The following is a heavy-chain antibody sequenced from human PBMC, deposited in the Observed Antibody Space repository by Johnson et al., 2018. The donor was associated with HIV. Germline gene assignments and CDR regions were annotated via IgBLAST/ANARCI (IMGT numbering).Heavy chain of an antibody. Sequence: QMQLVESGGGLVKPGGSLRLSCAASGFTFSDYYMNWIRQAPGKGLEWISYISGSSSTIYYADSVKGRFTISRDNAKNSLYLQMNSLRAEDTAVYYCARVLGTSDAFDIWGQGTMVTVSS. V-gene: IGHV3-11*04. J-gene: IGHJ3*02. CDR2: ISGSSSTI. CDR1: GFTFSDYY. D-gene: IGHD1-1*01. CDR3: ARVLGTSDAFDI.